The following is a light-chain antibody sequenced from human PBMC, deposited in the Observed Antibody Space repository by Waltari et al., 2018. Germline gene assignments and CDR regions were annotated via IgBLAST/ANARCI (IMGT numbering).Light chain of an antibody. CDR3: QVYGDLRDT. CDR2: GGS. V-gene: IGKV3D-15*01. Sequence: EIVMTQSPATLSVSPGERATLSCRASQSVSSNLAWYQQKSGQAPRLVIYGGSSRATGIPDRFSGSASGTDFTLTISRLEPEDVAVYFCQVYGDLRDTFGQGTKLEIK. J-gene: IGKJ2*01. CDR1: QSVSSN.